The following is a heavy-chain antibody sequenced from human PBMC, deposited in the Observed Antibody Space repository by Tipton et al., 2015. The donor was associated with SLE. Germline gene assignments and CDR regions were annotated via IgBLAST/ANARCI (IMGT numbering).Heavy chain of an antibody. D-gene: IGHD1-26*01. CDR2: IYDSGST. Sequence: TLSLTCTVSGDSISSYYWSWIRQPPGKGLEWIGYIYDSGSTNYNPSLKSRVTISVDTSKNQFSLKLSSVTAAETAVYYCARAAPTRVGAPTFDYWGQGTLVTVSS. V-gene: IGHV4-59*01. J-gene: IGHJ4*02. CDR1: GDSISSYY. CDR3: ARAAPTRVGAPTFDY.